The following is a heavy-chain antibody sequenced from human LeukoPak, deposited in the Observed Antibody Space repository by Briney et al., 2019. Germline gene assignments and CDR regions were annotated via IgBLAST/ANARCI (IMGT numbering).Heavy chain of an antibody. Sequence: GGSLRLSCAASGFTFSSYWMHWVRHAPGKGLVWVSRVNSDGSSTNYADSVKVRFTISRHNSKNTLYLQMTSLRAEDTAVYYCAKAYYYDSSGYYYYYYYGMDVWGQGTTVTVSS. V-gene: IGHV3-74*01. CDR3: AKAYYYDSSGYYYYYYYGMDV. D-gene: IGHD3-22*01. CDR1: GFTFSSYW. CDR2: VNSDGSST. J-gene: IGHJ6*02.